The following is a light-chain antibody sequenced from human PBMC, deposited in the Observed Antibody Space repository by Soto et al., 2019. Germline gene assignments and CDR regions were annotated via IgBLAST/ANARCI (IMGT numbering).Light chain of an antibody. V-gene: IGKV1-9*01. Sequence: DIQLTPYPYFLSASVGDRVTITCRASQGISSYLAWYQQKPGKAPKLLIYAASTLQSGVPSRFSGSGSGTEFTLTISSLQPEDFATYFCQQLRSYPITLGGRTKVDIK. CDR1: QGISSY. J-gene: IGKJ4*01. CDR2: AAS. CDR3: QQLRSYPIT.